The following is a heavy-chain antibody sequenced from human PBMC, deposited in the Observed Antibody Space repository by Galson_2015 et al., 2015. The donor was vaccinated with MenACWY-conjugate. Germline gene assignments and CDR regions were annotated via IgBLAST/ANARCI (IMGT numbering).Heavy chain of an antibody. D-gene: IGHD3-3*01. V-gene: IGHV4-39*07. CDR1: GGSISSGDSY. CDR2: TYNSGIS. Sequence: ETLSLTCTVSGGSISSGDSYWGWIRQPPGKGLEWIGSTYNSGISHYNPSLRSRATISVDTSKNQFSLNLNSVTAADTAVYYCARDRAMSGVGGAYAYWGQGILVTVSS. J-gene: IGHJ4*02. CDR3: ARDRAMSGVGGAYAY.